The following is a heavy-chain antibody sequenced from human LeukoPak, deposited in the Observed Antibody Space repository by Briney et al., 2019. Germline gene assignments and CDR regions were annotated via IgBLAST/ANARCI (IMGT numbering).Heavy chain of an antibody. CDR3: AADLPSYDFWSGRS. CDR2: IVVGSGNT. CDR1: GFTFTSSA. D-gene: IGHD3-3*01. V-gene: IGHV1-58*02. J-gene: IGHJ5*02. Sequence: SVKVSCKASGFTFTSSAMQWVRKARGQRLEWIGWIVVGSGNTNYAQKFHERVTITRDMSTSTAYMELSSPRSEDTGVYYCAADLPSYDFWSGRSWGQGTLVTVSS.